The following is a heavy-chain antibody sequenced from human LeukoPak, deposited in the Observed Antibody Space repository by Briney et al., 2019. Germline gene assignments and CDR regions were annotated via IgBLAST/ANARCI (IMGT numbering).Heavy chain of an antibody. CDR3: ARGFWYFDL. J-gene: IGHJ2*01. V-gene: IGHV4-34*01. CDR2: INHSGST. Sequence: TSETLSLTCAVYGGSFSGYYWSWIRQPPGKGLEWIGEINHSGSTNYNPSLKSRVTISVDTSENQFSPKLSSVTAADTAVYYCARGFWYFDLWGRGTLVTVSS. CDR1: GGSFSGYY.